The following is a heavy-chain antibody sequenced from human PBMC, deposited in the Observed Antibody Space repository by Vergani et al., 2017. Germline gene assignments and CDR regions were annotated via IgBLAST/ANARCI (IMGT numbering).Heavy chain of an antibody. V-gene: IGHV1-18*01. J-gene: IGHJ6*02. CDR2: ISAYSGET. Sequence: QAQLVQSGAEVKKPGASVRASCKASRYPFSRYGISWVRQAPGQGLEWMGWISAYSGETRYARSLQGRVTMTTDASTNTAYMSLRSLRSDDTATYYCSRGGFYTSRNDFKFYGLGVWGQGTTVTVTS. CDR3: SRGGFYTSRNDFKFYGLGV. CDR1: RYPFSRYG. D-gene: IGHD3-3*01.